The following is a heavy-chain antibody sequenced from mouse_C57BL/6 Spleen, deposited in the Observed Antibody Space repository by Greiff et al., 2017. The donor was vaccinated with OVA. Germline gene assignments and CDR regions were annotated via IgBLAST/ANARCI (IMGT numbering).Heavy chain of an antibody. J-gene: IGHJ3*01. V-gene: IGHV1-18*01. CDR1: GYTFTDYN. Sequence: VQLKESGPELVKPGASVKIPCKASGYTFTDYNMDWVKQSHGKSLEWIGDINPNNGGTIYNQKFKGKATLTVDKSSSTAYMELRSLTSEDTAVYYCARDFNYYGSSYRFAYWGQGTLVTVSA. CDR2: INPNNGGT. CDR3: ARDFNYYGSSYRFAY. D-gene: IGHD1-1*01.